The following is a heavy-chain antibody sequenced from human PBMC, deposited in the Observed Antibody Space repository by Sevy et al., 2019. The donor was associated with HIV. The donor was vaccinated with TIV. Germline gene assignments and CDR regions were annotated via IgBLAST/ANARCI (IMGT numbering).Heavy chain of an antibody. Sequence: GESLKISCAASGFTFSSYAMHWVRQAPGKGLEWVAVISYDGSNKYYADSVKGRFTISRDNSKNTLYLQMNSLRAEDTAVYYCARTGTTGPMAAFDIWGQRTMVTVSS. D-gene: IGHD1-7*01. CDR2: ISYDGSNK. J-gene: IGHJ3*02. CDR1: GFTFSSYA. V-gene: IGHV3-30-3*01. CDR3: ARTGTTGPMAAFDI.